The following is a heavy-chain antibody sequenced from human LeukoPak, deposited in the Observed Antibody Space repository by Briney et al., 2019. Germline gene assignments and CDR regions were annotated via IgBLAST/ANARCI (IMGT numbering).Heavy chain of an antibody. CDR3: ASAFPWDYYDSSGFLS. CDR1: GGSISSSSYY. Sequence: SETLSLTCTVSGGSISSSSYYWGWIRQPPGKGLEWIGSIYYSGSTYYNPSLKSRVTISVDTSKNQFSLKLSSVTAADTAVYYCASAFPWDYYDSSGFLSRGQGTLVTVSS. V-gene: IGHV4-39*01. J-gene: IGHJ4*02. D-gene: IGHD3-22*01. CDR2: IYYSGST.